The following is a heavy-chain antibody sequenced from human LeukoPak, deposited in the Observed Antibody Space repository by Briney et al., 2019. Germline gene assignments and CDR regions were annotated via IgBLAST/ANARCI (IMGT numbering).Heavy chain of an antibody. D-gene: IGHD2-2*01. Sequence: ASVTVSCKASGYPFTFYYLHWVRQAPGQGVEWMGWINPNSGFTNYAQKFQGRVTMTRDTSISTAYMELSRLRSDDTAVYYCARLADCSSSSCRSFDYWGQGTLVTVSS. J-gene: IGHJ4*02. CDR3: ARLADCSSSSCRSFDY. CDR1: GYPFTFYY. V-gene: IGHV1-2*02. CDR2: INPNSGFT.